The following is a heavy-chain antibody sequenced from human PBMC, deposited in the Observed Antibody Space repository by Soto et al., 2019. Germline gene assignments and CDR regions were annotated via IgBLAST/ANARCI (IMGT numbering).Heavy chain of an antibody. J-gene: IGHJ3*02. CDR3: ARDIVYGDYVEGSCAFDI. CDR2: IWYDGSNK. Sequence: QVQLVESGGGVVQPGRSLRLSCAASGFTFSSYGMHWVRQAPGKGLDLVAVIWYDGSNKYYADSVKGRFTISRDNSKNTLYLQMNSLRAEDTAVYYCARDIVYGDYVEGSCAFDIWGQGTMVTVSS. D-gene: IGHD4-17*01. V-gene: IGHV3-33*01. CDR1: GFTFSSYG.